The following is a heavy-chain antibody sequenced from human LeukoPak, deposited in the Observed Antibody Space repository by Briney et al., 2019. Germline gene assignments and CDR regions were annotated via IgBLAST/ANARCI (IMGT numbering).Heavy chain of an antibody. V-gene: IGHV4-30-2*01. Sequence: PSENLSLTCTVSGGSISSSSYYWSWIRQPPGKGLEWIGYIYHSGSTYYNPSLKSRVTISVDRSKNQFSLKLSSVTAADTAVYYCARVQICSSTSCQEFDPWGQGTLVTVSS. CDR1: GGSISSSSYY. J-gene: IGHJ5*02. CDR2: IYHSGST. CDR3: ARVQICSSTSCQEFDP. D-gene: IGHD2-2*01.